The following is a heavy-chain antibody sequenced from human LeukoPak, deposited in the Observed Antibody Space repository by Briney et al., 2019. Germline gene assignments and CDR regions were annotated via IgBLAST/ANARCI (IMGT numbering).Heavy chain of an antibody. CDR1: GFTFTTYW. D-gene: IGHD2/OR15-2a*01. Sequence: GGSLRLSCEASGFTFTTYWMPWVRQAPRRGLECVANINQDGTEIYYLDSVKCRFTISRDNAMTSLYLQMNSLRAEDTALYYCAFQTVKYEHFWGQRTLVTVSS. CDR2: INQDGTEI. CDR3: AFQTVKYEHF. J-gene: IGHJ4*02. V-gene: IGHV3-7*01.